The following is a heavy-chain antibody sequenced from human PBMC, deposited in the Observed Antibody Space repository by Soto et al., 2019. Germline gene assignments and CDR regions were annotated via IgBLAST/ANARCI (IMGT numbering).Heavy chain of an antibody. J-gene: IGHJ4*02. V-gene: IGHV3-23*01. Sequence: EVQLLESGGGLVQPGGSLRLSCAASGFTFSNYVMTWLRQAPGKGLEWVSSIRFRVSDTFYADTVKGLFTVSRDKSKNTLLLKMNSLTAEDASFYYCAQTVKVSSDSFGWANRCDYLGLGSLVTVTS. CDR1: GFTFSNYV. CDR3: AQTVKVSSDSFGWANRCDY. D-gene: IGHD6-19*01. CDR2: IRFRVSDT.